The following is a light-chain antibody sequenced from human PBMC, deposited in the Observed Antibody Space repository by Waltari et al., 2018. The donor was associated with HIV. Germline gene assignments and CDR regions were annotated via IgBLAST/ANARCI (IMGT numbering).Light chain of an antibody. Sequence: DIVMTQSPDSLAVSLGERATINCKSSQSVLYSSNNKNYLAWYQQKPGQPPKLLIYWASTRESGVPDRFSGSGSGTDFTLTISRLQAEDVAVYYCQQYYSTPDTFGQGTKLEI. CDR3: QQYYSTPDT. CDR2: WAS. J-gene: IGKJ2*01. CDR1: QSVLYSSNNKNY. V-gene: IGKV4-1*01.